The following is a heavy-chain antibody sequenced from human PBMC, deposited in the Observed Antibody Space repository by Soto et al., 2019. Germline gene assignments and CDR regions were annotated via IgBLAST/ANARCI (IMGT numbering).Heavy chain of an antibody. CDR3: ARGLGYCSGGSCYYFDY. V-gene: IGHV3-33*01. CDR1: GFTFSSYG. J-gene: IGHJ4*02. CDR2: IWYDGSNK. D-gene: IGHD2-15*01. Sequence: QVQLVESGGGVVQPGRSLRLSCAASGFTFSSYGMHWVRQAPGKGLEWVAVIWYDGSNKYYADSVKGRFTISRDNSKNTLYLQMNSLRAEDTAVYYCARGLGYCSGGSCYYFDYWGQGPLVTVSS.